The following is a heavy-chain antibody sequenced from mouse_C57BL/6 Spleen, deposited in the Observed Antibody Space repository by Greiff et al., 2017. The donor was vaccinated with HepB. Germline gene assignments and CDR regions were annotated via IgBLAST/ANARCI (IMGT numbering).Heavy chain of an antibody. CDR1: GFTFSSYA. CDR2: ISSGGDYI. J-gene: IGHJ4*01. CDR3: TRPTMITTRYYAMDY. Sequence: EVKLQESGEGLVKPGGSLKLSCAASGFTFSSYAMSWVRQTPEKRLEWVAYISSGGDYIYYADTVKGRFTISRDNARNTLYLQMSSLKSEDTAMYYCTRPTMITTRYYAMDYWGQGTSVTVSS. D-gene: IGHD2-4*01. V-gene: IGHV5-9-1*02.